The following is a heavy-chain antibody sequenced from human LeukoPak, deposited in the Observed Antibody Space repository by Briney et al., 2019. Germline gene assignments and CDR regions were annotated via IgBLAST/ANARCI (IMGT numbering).Heavy chain of an antibody. CDR2: IYHSGST. V-gene: IGHV4-39*07. CDR3: ASWGSGNHQYYYGMDV. D-gene: IGHD3-16*01. J-gene: IGHJ6*02. Sequence: SETQSLTCTVSGGSISSSSYYWGWLRQPPGRGLEWIASIYHSGSTYYNPSLKSRATISIDTSRNHFSLKLTSVTAADTAIYYCASWGSGNHQYYYGMDVWGQGTTVTVSS. CDR1: GGSISSSSYY.